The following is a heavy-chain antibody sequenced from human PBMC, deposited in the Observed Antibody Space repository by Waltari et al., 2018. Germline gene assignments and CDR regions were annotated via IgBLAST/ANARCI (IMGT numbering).Heavy chain of an antibody. CDR2: IRGSVGDT. J-gene: IGHJ4*02. CDR1: GFTFSGST. V-gene: IGHV3-23*01. Sequence: EVQLLESGGGLVQPGGSLRLSCAASGFTFSGSTMTWVRQAPGKGLEWVSTIRGSVGDTYYADSVKGRFTISRDNSRNTLYLQMNTLRAGDTAVYYCAKSLGDTYGRYPMDYWGQGTLVTVSS. CDR3: AKSLGDTYGRYPMDY. D-gene: IGHD3-10*01.